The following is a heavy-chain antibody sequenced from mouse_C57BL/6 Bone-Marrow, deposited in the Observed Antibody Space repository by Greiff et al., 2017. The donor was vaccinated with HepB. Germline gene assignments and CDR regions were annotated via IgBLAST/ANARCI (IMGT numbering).Heavy chain of an antibody. D-gene: IGHD2-3*01. J-gene: IGHJ1*03. CDR1: GFTFSSYA. V-gene: IGHV5-4*01. CDR3: AREGGLLRYFDV. Sequence: EVKLVESGGGLVKPGGSLKLSCAASGFTFSSYAMSWVRQTPEKRLEWVATISDGGSYTYYPDNVKGRFPISRDNAKNNLYLQMSHLKSEDTAMYYCAREGGLLRYFDVWGTGTTVTVSS. CDR2: ISDGGSYT.